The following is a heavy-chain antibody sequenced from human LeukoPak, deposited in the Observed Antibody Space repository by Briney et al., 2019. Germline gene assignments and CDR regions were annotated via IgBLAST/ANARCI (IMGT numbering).Heavy chain of an antibody. D-gene: IGHD6-13*01. V-gene: IGHV4-59*08. J-gene: IGHJ3*02. CDR2: IYYSGST. CDR3: ARHYSSSDAFDI. Sequence: SETLSLTFTVSGGSISSYYWSWVRQPPGQGLEWVGYIYYSGSTNYNPSLKSRVTISVDTSKNQFSLKLSSVTAADTAVYYCARHYSSSDAFDIWGQGTMVTVSS. CDR1: GGSISSYY.